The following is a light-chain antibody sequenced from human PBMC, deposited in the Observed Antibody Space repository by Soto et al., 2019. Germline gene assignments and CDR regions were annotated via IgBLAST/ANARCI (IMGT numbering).Light chain of an antibody. V-gene: IGKV1-27*01. J-gene: IGKJ1*01. CDR3: QKYNRVPRT. CDR2: AAS. Sequence: DFPMTQSPSSLSASVGDTVIITCRASQDISNYLAWYQQKPGKTPRLVIYAASTLQSGVPSRFSGSGSGTDFTLTISSLQPEDVATYYCQKYNRVPRTFGQGTKVEIK. CDR1: QDISNY.